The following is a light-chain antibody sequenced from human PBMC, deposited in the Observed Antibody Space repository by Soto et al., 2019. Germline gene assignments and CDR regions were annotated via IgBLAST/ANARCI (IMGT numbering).Light chain of an antibody. CDR3: TSYTTDSTL. V-gene: IGLV2-14*01. CDR1: SGDVGGYNS. Sequence: QSALTQPASVSGSPGQSIAISCTGTSGDVGGYNSVAWYQQHPGEVPKLLIYDVNNRPSGVSSRFSGSRSGNTASLTISGLQADDEADYYCTSYTTDSTLFGGGTKLTVL. CDR2: DVN. J-gene: IGLJ2*01.